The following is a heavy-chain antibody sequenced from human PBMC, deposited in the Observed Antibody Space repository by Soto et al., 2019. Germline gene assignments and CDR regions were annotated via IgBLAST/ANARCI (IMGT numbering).Heavy chain of an antibody. Sequence: GGSLRLSCAASGFSFSNAWMSWVRQAPGKGLEWVGRIKSKSDGGTIDYAAPVNGRFTISRDDSKNTLYLQMNSLKTEDTAVYYCTTGVFCSGTDCYPWGYYFQSWGQGTLVTVSS. CDR3: TTGVFCSGTDCYPWGYYFQS. V-gene: IGHV3-15*01. D-gene: IGHD2-2*01. CDR2: IKSKSDGGTI. CDR1: GFSFSNAW. J-gene: IGHJ5*02.